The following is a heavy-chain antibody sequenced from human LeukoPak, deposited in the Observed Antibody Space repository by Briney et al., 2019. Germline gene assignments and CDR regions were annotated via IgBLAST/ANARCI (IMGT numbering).Heavy chain of an antibody. D-gene: IGHD3-10*01. CDR3: ARGRSGSYHYFDY. CDR2: ISASGST. J-gene: IGHJ4*02. CDR1: GGSISNYY. V-gene: IGHV4-4*07. Sequence: SETLSLTCTVSGGSISNYYWSWIRHPAGKGLEWIGRISASGSTNYNPSLKSRVTMSADTAKNQFSLELSSVTAADTGVYYCARGRSGSYHYFDYWGQGTLVTVSS.